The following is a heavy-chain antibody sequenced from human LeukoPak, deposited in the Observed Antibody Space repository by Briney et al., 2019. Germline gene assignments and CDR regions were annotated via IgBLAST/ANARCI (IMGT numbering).Heavy chain of an antibody. CDR3: ARGGYSYSYEGYFDY. V-gene: IGHV4-34*01. CDR1: GGSFSGYY. J-gene: IGHJ4*02. D-gene: IGHD5-18*01. CDR2: INHSGST. Sequence: SETLSLTCAVYGGSFSGYYWSWIRQPPGKGLEWIGEINHSGSTNYNPSLKSRVTISVDTSKNQFSLKLNSVTAADTAVYFCARGGYSYSYEGYFDYWGQGTLVTVSS.